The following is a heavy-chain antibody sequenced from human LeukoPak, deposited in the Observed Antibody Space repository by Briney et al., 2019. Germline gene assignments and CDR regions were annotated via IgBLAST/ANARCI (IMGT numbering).Heavy chain of an antibody. CDR1: GASISSYY. Sequence: PSETLSLTCTVSGASISSYYWSWIRQPPGKGLQWIGYIHYSGSTNYNPSLKSRVTISVDTSKNQFSLKLSSVTAADTAVYYCARHDYGATRDYSGQGTLVTVSS. J-gene: IGHJ4*02. CDR2: IHYSGST. V-gene: IGHV4-59*01. CDR3: ARHDYGATRDY. D-gene: IGHD4-17*01.